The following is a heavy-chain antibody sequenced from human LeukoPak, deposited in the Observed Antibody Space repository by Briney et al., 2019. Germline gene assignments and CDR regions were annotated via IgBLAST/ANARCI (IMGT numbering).Heavy chain of an antibody. CDR3: ASDTLYGSGSYYYYYYYMDV. D-gene: IGHD3-10*01. J-gene: IGHJ6*03. Sequence: ASVTVSCKASGYTFTGYYMHWVRQAPGQGLEWMGWINPNSGGTNYAQKFQGRVTMTRDTSFSTAYMELSRLRSDDTAVYYCASDTLYGSGSYYYYYYYMDVWGKGTTVTVSS. CDR2: INPNSGGT. CDR1: GYTFTGYY. V-gene: IGHV1-2*02.